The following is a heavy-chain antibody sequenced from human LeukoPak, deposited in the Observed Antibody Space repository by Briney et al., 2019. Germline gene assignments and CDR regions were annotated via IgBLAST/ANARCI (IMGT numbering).Heavy chain of an antibody. CDR3: ARVGGSSWGYFYYHMDV. CDR2: INSDGSSQ. J-gene: IGHJ6*03. V-gene: IGHV3-74*01. CDR1: GFTFNSYL. D-gene: IGHD6-13*01. Sequence: TGGSLRLSCAASGFTFNSYLMHWVRQAPGKGPVWVSRINSDGSSQTYADSVKGRFTISRDNAKNTLYLQMNSLRAEDTAVYYCARVGGSSWGYFYYHMDVWGKGTGVTVSS.